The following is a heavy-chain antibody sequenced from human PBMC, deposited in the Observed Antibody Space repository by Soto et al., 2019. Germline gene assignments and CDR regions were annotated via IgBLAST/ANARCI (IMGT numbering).Heavy chain of an antibody. CDR3: ARSDRDYAGNAAY. Sequence: PGESLKISCKGSGYTFTDYWIGWVRQLPGKGLEWMGIIYPGDSDTRYSPSFQGHVTITVDKSTSTAYLQWNTLKASDTAMYYCARSDRDYAGNAAYWGQGTPVTVSS. CDR1: GYTFTDYW. J-gene: IGHJ4*02. CDR2: IYPGDSDT. D-gene: IGHD4-17*01. V-gene: IGHV5-51*01.